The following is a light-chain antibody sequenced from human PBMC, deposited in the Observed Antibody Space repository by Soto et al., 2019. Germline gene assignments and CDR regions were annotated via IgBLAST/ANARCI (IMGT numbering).Light chain of an antibody. CDR2: EGS. Sequence: QSALTQPASVSGSPGQSITISCTGTSSDVGSYNLVSWYQHHSGKAPKLMIYEGSKRPSGVSNRFSGSKSGNTASLTISGLQAEDEADYYCGSYAATSTLVVFGGGTKLTVL. V-gene: IGLV2-23*01. CDR1: SSDVGSYNL. CDR3: GSYAATSTLVV. J-gene: IGLJ2*01.